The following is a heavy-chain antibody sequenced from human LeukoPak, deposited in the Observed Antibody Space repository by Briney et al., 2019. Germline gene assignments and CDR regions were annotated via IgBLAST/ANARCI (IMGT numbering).Heavy chain of an antibody. CDR3: ARDVQVATIYPLDY. CDR1: GFTFDDYA. CDR2: INWNSGNI. Sequence: GGSLRLSCAASGFTFDDYAMHWVRQAPGKGLEWVSGINWNSGNIGYADSVKGRFTISRDNAKNSLYLQMNSLRAEDTAVYYCARDVQVATIYPLDYWGQGTLVTVSS. J-gene: IGHJ4*02. V-gene: IGHV3-9*01. D-gene: IGHD5-12*01.